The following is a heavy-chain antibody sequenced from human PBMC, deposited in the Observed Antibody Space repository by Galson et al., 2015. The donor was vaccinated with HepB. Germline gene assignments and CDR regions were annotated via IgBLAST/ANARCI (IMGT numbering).Heavy chain of an antibody. J-gene: IGHJ3*02. D-gene: IGHD2-8*02. CDR2: VWHDGSKS. V-gene: IGHV3-33*01. CDR1: GFIFSTYG. Sequence: SLRLSCAASGFIFSTYGIHWVRQAPGKGLEWVAVVWHDGSKSYYVDSVKGRFSSSKDNSKNTVSLQMNSLRAEDTGVYYCARAWGYCPGTNGYIGATHDALDIWGQGTTVTVSS. CDR3: ARAWGYCPGTNGYIGATHDALDI.